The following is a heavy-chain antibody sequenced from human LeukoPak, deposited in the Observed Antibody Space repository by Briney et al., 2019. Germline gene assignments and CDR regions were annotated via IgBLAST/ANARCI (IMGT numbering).Heavy chain of an antibody. CDR2: IYHSGST. CDR3: AREKFNYDLLHYFDY. J-gene: IGHJ4*02. D-gene: IGHD3-16*01. V-gene: IGHV4-38-2*02. CDR1: GYSISSGYY. Sequence: QPSETLSLTRAVSGYSISSGYYWGWIRQPPGKGLEWIGSIYHSGSTYYNPSLKSRVTISVDTSKNQFSLKLSSVTAADTAVYYCAREKFNYDLLHYFDYWGQGTLVTVSS.